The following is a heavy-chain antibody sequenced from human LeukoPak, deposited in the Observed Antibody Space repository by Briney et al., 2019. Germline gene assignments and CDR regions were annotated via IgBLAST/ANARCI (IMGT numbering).Heavy chain of an antibody. J-gene: IGHJ6*02. D-gene: IGHD2-2*01. Sequence: PGGSLRLSCAASGFTFSSYSMNWVRQAPGKGLEWVSYISSSSSTIYYADSVKGRFTTSRDNAKNSLYLQMNSLRDEDTAVYYCATLFLGYCSSTSCSKSYYYYGMDVWGQGTTVTVSS. CDR1: GFTFSSYS. CDR3: ATLFLGYCSSTSCSKSYYYYGMDV. CDR2: ISSSSSTI. V-gene: IGHV3-48*02.